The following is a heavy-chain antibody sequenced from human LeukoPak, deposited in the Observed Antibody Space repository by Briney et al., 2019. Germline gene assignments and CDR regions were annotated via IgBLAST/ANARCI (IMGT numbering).Heavy chain of an antibody. V-gene: IGHV4-59*01. CDR1: GGSIRNYY. Sequence: KASETLSLTCTVSGGSIRNYYWSWIRQPPGKGLEWIGYIYYSGSTNYNPSLKSRVTISVDTSKNQFSLELSSVTAADTALYYCARGGDSGSYLHFFDYWGRGSLVTVSS. D-gene: IGHD1-26*01. J-gene: IGHJ4*02. CDR2: IYYSGST. CDR3: ARGGDSGSYLHFFDY.